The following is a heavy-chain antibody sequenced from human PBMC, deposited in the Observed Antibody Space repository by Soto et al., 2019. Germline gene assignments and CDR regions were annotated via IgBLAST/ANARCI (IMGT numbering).Heavy chain of an antibody. V-gene: IGHV3-23*01. Sequence: GGSLRLSCAASGFTFSSYAMSWVRQAPGKGLEWVSAISGSGGSTYYADSVKGRFTISRDNSKNTLYLQMNSLRAEDTAVYYCAKDWVGGYDANSDYWGQGTLVTVSS. CDR2: ISGSGGST. D-gene: IGHD5-12*01. CDR1: GFTFSSYA. CDR3: AKDWVGGYDANSDY. J-gene: IGHJ4*02.